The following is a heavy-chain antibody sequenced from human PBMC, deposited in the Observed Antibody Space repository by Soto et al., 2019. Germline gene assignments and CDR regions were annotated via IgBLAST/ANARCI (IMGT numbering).Heavy chain of an antibody. V-gene: IGHV3-33*01. CDR2: IWGDGSNE. D-gene: IGHD4-4*01. Sequence: QVQLVESGGCVVQPGRSLRLSCVGSEFSFSSYGIHWVRQAPDKGVECVALIWGDGSNEDYADSVEGRFTISRDNSKNTVYLEMNRLRVEDTAVYYCEVLHSRSNSYFDRWGQGTLVSVSS. J-gene: IGHJ4*02. CDR3: EVLHSRSNSYFDR. CDR1: EFSFSSYG.